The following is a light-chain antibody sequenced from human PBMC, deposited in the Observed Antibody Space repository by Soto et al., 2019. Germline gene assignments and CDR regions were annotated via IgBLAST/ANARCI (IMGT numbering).Light chain of an antibody. V-gene: IGKV1-39*01. CDR1: QNINTY. Sequence: IQMTQSPYSLSAAVGDRVTIACRASQNINTYLNWYQQKPGKAPKLLIFDAASLQSGVPSRFSGSGSGTDFTLTINSLQPEDFATYYCQQSYSAPRTFGQGTKVDIK. CDR2: DAA. CDR3: QQSYSAPRT. J-gene: IGKJ1*01.